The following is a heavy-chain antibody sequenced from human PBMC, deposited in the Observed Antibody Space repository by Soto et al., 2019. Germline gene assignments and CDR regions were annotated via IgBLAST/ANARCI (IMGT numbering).Heavy chain of an antibody. D-gene: IGHD2-2*01. CDR1: GGSFSGYY. CDR3: ARVALIVVPAAILRYYYYGMDV. Sequence: QVQLQQWGAGLLKPSETLSLTCAVYGGSFSGYYWSWIRQPPGKGLEWIGEINHSGSTNYNPSLKSRVTISVDTSKNQFSLKLSSVTAADTAVYSCARVALIVVPAAILRYYYYGMDVWGQGTTVTVSS. V-gene: IGHV4-34*01. J-gene: IGHJ6*02. CDR2: INHSGST.